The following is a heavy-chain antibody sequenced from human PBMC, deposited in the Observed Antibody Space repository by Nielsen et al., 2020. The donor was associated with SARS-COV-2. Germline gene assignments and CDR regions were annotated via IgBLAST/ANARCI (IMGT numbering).Heavy chain of an antibody. CDR3: AREEEYRGSGSYLKIFDY. J-gene: IGHJ4*02. Sequence: VRQAPGKGLEWVAVISYDGSNKYYADSVKGRFTISRDNAKNSLYLQMNSLRAEDTAVYYCAREEEYRGSGSYLKIFDYWGQGTLVTVSS. CDR2: ISYDGSNK. D-gene: IGHD3-10*01. V-gene: IGHV3-33*05.